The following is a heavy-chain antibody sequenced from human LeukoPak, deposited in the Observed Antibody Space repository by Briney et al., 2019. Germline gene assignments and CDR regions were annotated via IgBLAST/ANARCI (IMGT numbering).Heavy chain of an antibody. CDR1: GGSISSSSYY. Sequence: SETLSLTCTVSGGSISSSSYYWGWIRQPPGKGLEWIGSIYYTGSTYYNPSLKSRVTISIDTSKNQFSLKLSSVTAADTAVYYCARVEYPLDYGMDVWGQGTTVTVSS. J-gene: IGHJ6*02. V-gene: IGHV4-39*07. CDR2: IYYTGST. D-gene: IGHD2-2*01. CDR3: ARVEYPLDYGMDV.